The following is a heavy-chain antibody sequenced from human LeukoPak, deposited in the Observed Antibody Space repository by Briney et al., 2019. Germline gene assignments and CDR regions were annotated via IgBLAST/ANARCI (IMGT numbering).Heavy chain of an antibody. CDR3: ARLTGKHFDY. Sequence: GGSLRLSCAASGFTISNYGMHWVRQAPGKGLEWVAFIRSDGRNEYYADCVKGRFTMSRDNSKGTLYLQMNSLRAEDTAVYYCARLTGKHFDYWGQGTLFTVSS. D-gene: IGHD1-14*01. CDR2: IRSDGRNE. CDR1: GFTISNYG. V-gene: IGHV3-30*02. J-gene: IGHJ4*02.